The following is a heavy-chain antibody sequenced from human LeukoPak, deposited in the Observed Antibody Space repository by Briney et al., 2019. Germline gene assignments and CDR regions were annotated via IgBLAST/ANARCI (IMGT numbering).Heavy chain of an antibody. CDR2: INHSGST. D-gene: IGHD3-3*02. J-gene: IGHJ5*02. V-gene: IGHV4-34*01. CDR1: GGSFSGYD. Sequence: KPSETLSLTCAVYGGSFSGYDWSWIRQPPGKGLEWIGEINHSGSTNYNPSLKSRVTISVDTSKNQFSLKLSSVTAADTAVYYCARLHFHFRSGYYSWFVPWGQGTLVTVSS. CDR3: ARLHFHFRSGYYSWFVP.